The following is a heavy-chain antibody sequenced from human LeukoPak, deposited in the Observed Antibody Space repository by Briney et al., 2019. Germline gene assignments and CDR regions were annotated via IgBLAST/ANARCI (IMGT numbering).Heavy chain of an antibody. Sequence: GGSLRLSCAASGFTFSSFAMSWVRQAPGKGLEWVSSISGSGRSTYFADSVRGRFTISRDNSKNTLFLQMKGLRAEDTAVYYCAKDERRTYDSSSYPDSWGQGTLVTVSS. J-gene: IGHJ4*02. D-gene: IGHD3-22*01. V-gene: IGHV3-23*01. CDR1: GFTFSSFA. CDR3: AKDERRTYDSSSYPDS. CDR2: ISGSGRST.